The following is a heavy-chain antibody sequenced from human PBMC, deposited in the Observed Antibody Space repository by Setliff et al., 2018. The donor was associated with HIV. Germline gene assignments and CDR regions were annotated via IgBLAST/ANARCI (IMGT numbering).Heavy chain of an antibody. CDR3: ASVHYDFWSGYSPADY. CDR1: GGTFSSYA. V-gene: IGHV1-69*06. D-gene: IGHD3-3*01. CDR2: IIPIFGTA. Sequence: VASVKVSCKASGGTFSSYAISWVRQAPGQGLEWMGRIIPIFGTANYAQKFQGRVTITADKSTSTAYMELSSLRSEDTAVYYCASVHYDFWSGYSPADYWGQGTLVTVSS. J-gene: IGHJ4*02.